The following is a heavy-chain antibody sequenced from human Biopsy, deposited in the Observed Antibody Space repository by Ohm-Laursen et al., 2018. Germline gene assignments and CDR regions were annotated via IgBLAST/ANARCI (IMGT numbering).Heavy chain of an antibody. D-gene: IGHD2-15*01. J-gene: IGHJ4*03. CDR3: VREGLDCAGGTCYSGPLDL. V-gene: IGHV1-18*01. CDR1: GYSFTSYG. Sequence: ASVKVSCKASGYSFTSYGMNWVRQAPGQGLEWVGWISTYFGNTNSTQKLQARVTLSTETSTDTAYMELRSLRYDDTAIYYCVREGLDCAGGTCYSGPLDLWGQGTLITVSS. CDR2: ISTYFGNT.